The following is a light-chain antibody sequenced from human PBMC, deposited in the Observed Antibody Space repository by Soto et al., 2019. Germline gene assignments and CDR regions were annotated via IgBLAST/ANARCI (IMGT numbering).Light chain of an antibody. Sequence: QSALTQPAFVYGSPGQSITISCTGTSSDVGGYNYVSWYQQHPGKAPKLMIYEVSNRPSGVSNRFSGSKSDNTASLPISGLQAEDEADYYCSSYTSSSTLVFGGGTKLTVL. CDR1: SSDVGGYNY. J-gene: IGLJ2*01. CDR3: SSYTSSSTLV. CDR2: EVS. V-gene: IGLV2-14*01.